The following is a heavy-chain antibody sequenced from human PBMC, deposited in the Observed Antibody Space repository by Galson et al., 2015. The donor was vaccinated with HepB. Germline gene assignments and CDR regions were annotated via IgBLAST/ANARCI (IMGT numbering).Heavy chain of an antibody. J-gene: IGHJ3*02. CDR2: INVGNGTT. V-gene: IGHV1-3*01. CDR3: AREGATGYPCEPFDT. D-gene: IGHD5-12*01. CDR1: GYTFSSHA. Sequence: SVKVSCKASGYTFSSHAIYWARQAPGQRLEWMGWINVGNGTTRYSEKFQGRITVTRDISASPAYMVLSGLRSEDTAVYYCAREGATGYPCEPFDTWGQGTMVTITS.